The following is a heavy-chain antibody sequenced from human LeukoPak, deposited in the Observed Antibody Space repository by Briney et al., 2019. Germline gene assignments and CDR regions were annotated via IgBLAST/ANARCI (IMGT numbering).Heavy chain of an antibody. Sequence: ASVKVSCKASGYTFTGYYMHWVRQAPGQGLEWMGWINPNSGGTNYAQKFQGRVTMTRDTSISTAYMELSRLRSDDTAVYYCARDIVVVPAAMGYYFDYWGQGTLATVSS. CDR1: GYTFTGYY. D-gene: IGHD2-2*01. V-gene: IGHV1-2*02. CDR3: ARDIVVVPAAMGYYFDY. J-gene: IGHJ4*02. CDR2: INPNSGGT.